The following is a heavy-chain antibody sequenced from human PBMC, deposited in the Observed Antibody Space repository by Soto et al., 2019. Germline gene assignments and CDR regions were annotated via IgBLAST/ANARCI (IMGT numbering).Heavy chain of an antibody. V-gene: IGHV3-23*01. CDR2: ISGSGGST. D-gene: IGHD3-3*01. CDR3: AKDSDFSDY. J-gene: IGHJ4*02. CDR1: GFTFSSYA. Sequence: GESLKISCAASGFTFSSYAMSWVRQAPGKGLEWVSAISGSGGSTYYADSVKGRFTISRDNSKNTLYLQMNSLRAEDTAVYYCAKDSDFSDYWGQGTLVTVSS.